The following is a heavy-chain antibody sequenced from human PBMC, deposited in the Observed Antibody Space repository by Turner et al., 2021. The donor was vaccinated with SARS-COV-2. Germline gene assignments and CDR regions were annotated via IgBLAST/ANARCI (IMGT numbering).Heavy chain of an antibody. CDR1: GFTFSSYA. CDR2: ISVSGGST. V-gene: IGHV3-23*01. D-gene: IGHD3-10*01. Sequence: EVQLLESGGGLIQPGGSLGLSCVASGFTFSSYAMSWVRQAPGKGLVWVSSISVSGGSTYFADFVKVRFTISRDNFKNILYLQMNSLRAEDTAVYDCAKDPLSSRDGFDPWGQGTLVTVSS. CDR3: AKDPLSSRDGFDP. J-gene: IGHJ5*02.